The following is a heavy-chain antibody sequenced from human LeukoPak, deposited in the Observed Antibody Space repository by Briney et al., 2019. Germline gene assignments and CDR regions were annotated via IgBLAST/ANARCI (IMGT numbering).Heavy chain of an antibody. D-gene: IGHD6-6*01. V-gene: IGHV4-59*01. CDR1: GGSISSYY. CDR3: AREHARYYLDY. CDR2: IYYSGST. J-gene: IGHJ4*02. Sequence: SETLSLTCTVSGGSISSYYWSWIRQPPGKGLEWIGYIYYSGSTNYNPSLKSRVTISVDTSKNQFPLKLSSVTAADTAVYYCAREHARYYLDYWGQGTLVTVSS.